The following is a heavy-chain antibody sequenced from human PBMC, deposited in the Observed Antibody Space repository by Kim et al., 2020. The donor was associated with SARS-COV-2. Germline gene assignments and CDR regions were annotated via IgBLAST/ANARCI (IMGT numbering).Heavy chain of an antibody. J-gene: IGHJ3*02. CDR1: GFTVSSNY. V-gene: IGHV3-53*01. D-gene: IGHD6-19*01. CDR3: ARDVAVAYSDAFDI. CDR2: IYSGGST. Sequence: LSLTCAASGFTVSSNYMSWVRQAPGKGLEWVSVIYSGGSTYYADSVKGRFTISRDNSKNTLYLQMNSLRAEDTAVYYCARDVAVAYSDAFDIWGQGTMVTVSS.